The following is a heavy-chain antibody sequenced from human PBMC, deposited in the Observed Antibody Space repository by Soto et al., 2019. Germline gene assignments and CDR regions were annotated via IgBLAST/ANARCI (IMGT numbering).Heavy chain of an antibody. CDR3: VRGWNVPGWLDP. D-gene: IGHD3-10*02. Sequence: QVQLQESGPGLVKPSETLSLTCTVSGGSINSHFWTWIRQPPGTGLECIGYIHHSGRTHYNPSLKSRVTMSIDTSKNQFSLKLTSVTAADTAVYYGVRGWNVPGWLDPWGQGTLVTVSS. CDR1: GGSINSHF. CDR2: IHHSGRT. V-gene: IGHV4-59*11. J-gene: IGHJ5*02.